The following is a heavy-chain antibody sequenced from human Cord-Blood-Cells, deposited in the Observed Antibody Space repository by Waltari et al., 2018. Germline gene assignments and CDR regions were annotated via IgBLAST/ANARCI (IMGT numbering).Heavy chain of an antibody. CDR3: ARGQLERREGFDY. V-gene: IGHV4-34*01. Sequence: QVQLQQWGAGLLKPSETLSLTCAVYGGSFSGYYWSWIRQPPGKGLEWIGEINHSGSTNYNPSLKSRVTISVDTSKNQFSLKLSSVTAADTAVYYCARGQLERREGFDYWGQGTLVTVSS. CDR2: INHSGST. CDR1: GGSFSGYY. D-gene: IGHD1-1*01. J-gene: IGHJ4*02.